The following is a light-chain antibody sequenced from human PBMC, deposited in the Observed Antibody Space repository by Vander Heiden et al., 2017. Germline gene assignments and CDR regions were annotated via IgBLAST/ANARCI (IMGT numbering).Light chain of an antibody. CDR3: LQRNIWPLT. CDR1: QSVGKY. V-gene: IGKV3-11*01. J-gene: IGKJ4*01. Sequence: EIVLTQSPATLSLSPGERATLTCRASQSVGKYLAWYQQTPGQAPRLLIYDASKRPTGIPARFSGSGSGTDFTLTISSLQSEDSAVYYCLQRNIWPLTFGGGTRVEIK. CDR2: DAS.